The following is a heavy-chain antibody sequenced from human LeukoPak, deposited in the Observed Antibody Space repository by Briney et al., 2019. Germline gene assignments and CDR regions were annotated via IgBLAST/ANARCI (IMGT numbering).Heavy chain of an antibody. Sequence: YTGCVPQPPGKGLEWIGNIYYSGSTYYNPSLKTRVTMSVDTSKNQFSLKLSSVTSAATAVYYCARAQRTTMVVEDKLFDYWGRGTLVTVSS. V-gene: IGHV4-39*01. CDR1: Y. CDR2: IYYSGST. D-gene: IGHD3-22*01. J-gene: IGHJ4*02. CDR3: ARAQRTTMVVEDKLFDY.